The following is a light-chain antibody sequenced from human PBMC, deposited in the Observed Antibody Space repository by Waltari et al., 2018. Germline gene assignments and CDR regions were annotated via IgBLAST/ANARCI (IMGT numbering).Light chain of an antibody. CDR2: AAS. Sequence: EIVMTQSPATLSWSPGERATLSCRASQRISSNLDWYQQKPGQAPRLLIYAASTRATGIPARFSGSGSGTEFTLTISSLQPEDFAIYYCQQYNNWPFAFGQGTKLEVK. J-gene: IGKJ2*01. CDR3: QQYNNWPFA. CDR1: QRISSN. V-gene: IGKV3-15*01.